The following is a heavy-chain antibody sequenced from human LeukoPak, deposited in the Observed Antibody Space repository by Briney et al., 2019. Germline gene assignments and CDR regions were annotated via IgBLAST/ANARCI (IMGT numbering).Heavy chain of an antibody. CDR3: ARGTYYYDSSGYFHRNNWFDP. J-gene: IGHJ5*02. D-gene: IGHD3-22*01. V-gene: IGHV4-34*01. CDR2: INHSGST. Sequence: SSETLSLTCAVYGGSFSGCYWSWIRQPPGKGLEWIGEINHSGSTNYNPSLKSRVTISVDTSKNQFSLKLSSVTAADTAVYYCARGTYYYDSSGYFHRNNWFDPWGQGTLVTVSS. CDR1: GGSFSGCY.